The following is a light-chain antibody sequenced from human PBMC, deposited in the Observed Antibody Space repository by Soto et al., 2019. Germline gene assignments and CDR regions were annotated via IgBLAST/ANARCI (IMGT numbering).Light chain of an antibody. V-gene: IGKV3-20*01. Sequence: EIVLTQSPGTLSLSPGDRATLSCRSSPSLSSGYLAWYRQKPGQAPMPLLYGASNSATGIHDRFSDSGAGTDFTLTISRLEPDYFGVYYCQQYSSSPPSFRGSTKMEIK. CDR1: PSLSSGY. CDR3: QQYSSSPPS. CDR2: GAS. J-gene: IGKJ4*01.